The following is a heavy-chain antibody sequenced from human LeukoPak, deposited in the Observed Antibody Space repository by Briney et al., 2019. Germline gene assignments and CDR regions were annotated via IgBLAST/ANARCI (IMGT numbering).Heavy chain of an antibody. J-gene: IGHJ6*02. V-gene: IGHV3-33*01. D-gene: IGHD3-22*01. CDR2: IWYDGSNK. Sequence: PGRSLRLPCAASGFTFSSYGMHWVRQAPGKGLEWVAVIWYDGSNKYYADSVKGRFTISRDNSKNTLYLQMNSLRAEDTAVYYCARDRLYYDSSSGYYYYYYGMDVWGQGTTVTVSS. CDR1: GFTFSSYG. CDR3: ARDRLYYDSSSGYYYYYYGMDV.